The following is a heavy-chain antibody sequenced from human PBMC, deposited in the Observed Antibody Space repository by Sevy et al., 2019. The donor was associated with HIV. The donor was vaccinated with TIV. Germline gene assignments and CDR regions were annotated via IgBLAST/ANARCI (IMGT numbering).Heavy chain of an antibody. CDR1: GYTFTSYG. D-gene: IGHD6-19*01. CDR3: ARDRSSGSYYYYYYMDV. V-gene: IGHV1-18*04. Sequence: ASVKVSCKASGYTFTSYGISWVRQAPGQGLEWMGWISAYNGNTNYAQKLQGRVTMTTDTSTSTAYMELRSLRSDDTAVYYCARDRSSGSYYYYYYMDVWGEGTTVTVSS. CDR2: ISAYNGNT. J-gene: IGHJ6*03.